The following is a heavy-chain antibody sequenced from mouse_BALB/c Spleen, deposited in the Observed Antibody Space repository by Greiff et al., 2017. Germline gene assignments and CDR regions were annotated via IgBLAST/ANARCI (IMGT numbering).Heavy chain of an antibody. CDR3: ARRGGDYYGSSYYFDY. V-gene: IGHV3-2*02. Sequence: DVKLQESGPGLVKPSQSLSLTCTVTGYSITSDYAWNWIRQFPGNKLEWMGYISYSGSTSYNPSLKSRISITRDTSKNQFFLQLNSVTTEDTATYYCARRGGDYYGSSYYFDYWGQGTTLTVSS. D-gene: IGHD1-1*01. CDR2: ISYSGST. J-gene: IGHJ2*01. CDR1: GYSITSDYA.